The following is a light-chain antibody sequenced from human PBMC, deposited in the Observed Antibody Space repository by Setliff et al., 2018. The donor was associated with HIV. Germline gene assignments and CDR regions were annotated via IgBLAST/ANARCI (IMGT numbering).Light chain of an antibody. CDR1: SSNLGAGFD. Sequence: QSVLTQPPSVSGAPGQRVTMSCTGSSSNLGAGFDVHWYQHLPGTAPKLLIYDNTQRHSGVPDRSSGSKSGTSASLAITVLQAEEEADYYCQSYDNSLSGSAVFGTGTKVTVL. CDR2: DNT. J-gene: IGLJ1*01. CDR3: QSYDNSLSGSAV. V-gene: IGLV1-40*01.